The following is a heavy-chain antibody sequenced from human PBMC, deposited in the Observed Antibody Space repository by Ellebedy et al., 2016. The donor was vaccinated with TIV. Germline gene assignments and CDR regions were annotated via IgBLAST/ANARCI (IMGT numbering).Heavy chain of an antibody. CDR2: INSDGYSI. Sequence: GESLKISXAASGFTFSSYWMHWVRQAPGKGLVWVSRINSDGYSIMYADSVKGRFTISRDNDKNTLFLQMNSLGAEDTALYYCARDGSGTTPLDYWGQGALVTVSS. J-gene: IGHJ4*02. CDR3: ARDGSGTTPLDY. CDR1: GFTFSSYW. V-gene: IGHV3-74*03. D-gene: IGHD3-10*01.